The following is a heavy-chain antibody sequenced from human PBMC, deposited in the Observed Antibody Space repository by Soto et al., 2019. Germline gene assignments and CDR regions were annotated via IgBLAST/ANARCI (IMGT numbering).Heavy chain of an antibody. CDR1: GGSVSSGDYY. CDR3: ARIPVDTSMIYWLDP. CDR2: IYYSGNT. Sequence: SETLSLTCTVSGGSVSSGDYYWSWIRQPPGKGLEWIGYIYYSGNTNYNPSLKSRVIISVDTSKNLFSLKLTSVTAADTAVFYCARIPVDTSMIYWLDPWGQGXLVTVYS. D-gene: IGHD5-18*01. V-gene: IGHV4-61*08. J-gene: IGHJ5*02.